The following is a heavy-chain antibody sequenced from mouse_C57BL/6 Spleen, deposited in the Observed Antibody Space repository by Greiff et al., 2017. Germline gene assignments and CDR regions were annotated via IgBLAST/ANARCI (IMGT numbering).Heavy chain of an antibody. CDR3: ARSYYEDAMDY. CDR1: GYTFTSYG. Sequence: QVQLKESGAELARPGASVKLSCKASGYTFTSYGISWVKQRTGQGLEWIGEIYPRSGNTYYNEKFKGKATLTADKSSSTAYMELRSLTSEDSAVYFCARSYYEDAMDYWGQGTSVTVSS. J-gene: IGHJ4*01. V-gene: IGHV1-81*01. CDR2: IYPRSGNT. D-gene: IGHD1-1*01.